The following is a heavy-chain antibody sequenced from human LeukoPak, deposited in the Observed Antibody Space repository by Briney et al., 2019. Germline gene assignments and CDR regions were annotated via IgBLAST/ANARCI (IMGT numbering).Heavy chain of an antibody. CDR3: AKERPHGMDV. CDR1: GFTFSSYW. CDR2: ITSTSTYI. J-gene: IGHJ6*02. V-gene: IGHV3-21*01. D-gene: IGHD6-6*01. Sequence: RGGSLRLSCTASGFTFSSYWMSWVRQAPGKGLEWVSTITSTSTYIAYADSVKGRFTISRDNADNSVYLQMNSLRADDTAIYYCAKERPHGMDVWGQGTSVTVSS.